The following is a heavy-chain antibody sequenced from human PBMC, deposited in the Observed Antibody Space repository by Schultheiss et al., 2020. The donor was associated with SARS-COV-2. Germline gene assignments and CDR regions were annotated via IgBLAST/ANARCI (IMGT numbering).Heavy chain of an antibody. CDR2: ISNNGGST. J-gene: IGHJ6*02. Sequence: GGSLRLSCAASGFTFSSYAMYWVRQAPGKGLDCVSAISNNGGSTYYADSVKGRFTISRDNSKNTLYLQMSSLRPEDTSVYYCVKDLEQQGYYYGMDVWGQGTTVTVSS. D-gene: IGHD6-13*01. CDR3: VKDLEQQGYYYGMDV. V-gene: IGHV3-64D*06. CDR1: GFTFSSYA.